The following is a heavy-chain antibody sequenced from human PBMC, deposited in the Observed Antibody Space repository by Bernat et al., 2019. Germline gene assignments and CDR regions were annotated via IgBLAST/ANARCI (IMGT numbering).Heavy chain of an antibody. CDR2: IRGSGDRT. J-gene: IGHJ4*02. CDR3: AKGSGSGSFSELDY. CDR1: GFTFSNYA. Sequence: EVQLLESGGDLVQPGGSQRLSCAASGFTFSNYAMSWVRQAPGKGLEWVSGIRGSGDRTYYADSVKGRFTISRDNSKSILYLQMNSLRAEDTAVYYCAKGSGSGSFSELDYWGRGTLVTVSS. V-gene: IGHV3-23*01. D-gene: IGHD3-10*01.